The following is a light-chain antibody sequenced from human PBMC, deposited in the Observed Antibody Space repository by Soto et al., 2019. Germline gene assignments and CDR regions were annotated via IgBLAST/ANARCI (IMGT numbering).Light chain of an antibody. CDR2: AAS. CDR1: QSISSY. J-gene: IGKJ1*01. Sequence: DIQMTQSPSSLSASVGDRVTITCRASQSISSYLNWYQQKPGKAPDLLIYAASSLQSGVPSRFSGSGSGTDFTLTISSLQPEDFATYCCQQTYGTPRTFGQGTKVDIK. V-gene: IGKV1-39*01. CDR3: QQTYGTPRT.